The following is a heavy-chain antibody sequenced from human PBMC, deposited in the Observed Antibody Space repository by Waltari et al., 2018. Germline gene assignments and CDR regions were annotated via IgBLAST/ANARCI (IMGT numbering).Heavy chain of an antibody. CDR2: INHSGST. D-gene: IGHD3-10*01. J-gene: IGHJ6*02. V-gene: IGHV4-34*01. CDR3: ARRPTRRNYYGSGSYSHGMDV. CDR1: GGSFSGYY. Sequence: QVQLQQWGAGLLTPSETLSLTCAVYGGSFSGYYWSWIRQPPGKGLEWIGEINHSGSTNYNPSLKSRVTISVDTSKNQFSLKLSSVTAADTAVYYCARRPTRRNYYGSGSYSHGMDVWGQGTTVTVSS.